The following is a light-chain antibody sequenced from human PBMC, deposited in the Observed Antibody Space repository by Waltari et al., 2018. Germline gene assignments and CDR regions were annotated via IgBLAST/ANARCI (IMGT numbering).Light chain of an antibody. CDR1: QSLLHSNGNTY. CDR2: LAF. CDR3: MQSLQTPRT. V-gene: IGKV2-28*01. J-gene: IGKJ1*01. Sequence: IVMTQSPLSLPVTPGEPASISCRSGQSLLHSNGNTYLDWYLQKPGQSPRLLISLAFNRASGVPGRFSGSGSGTDFTLQISIVEAEDVGVYYCMQSLQTPRTFGQGTKLEIK.